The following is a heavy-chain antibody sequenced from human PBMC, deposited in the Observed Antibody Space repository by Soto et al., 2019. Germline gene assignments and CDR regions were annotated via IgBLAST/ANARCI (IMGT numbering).Heavy chain of an antibody. CDR2: INPKSGGT. CDR1: GYSFTDYH. CDR3: ARGHSTHCSNGVCSFFYNHEMDV. J-gene: IGHJ6*02. Sequence: ASVKVSCKASGYSFTDYHIHWVRQAPGQGLEWLGRINPKSGGTSTAQKFQGWVTMTRDRSISTVYMELTRLRSDDTAVYFCARGHSTHCSNGVCSFFYNHEMDVWGQGTTVTV. D-gene: IGHD2-8*01. V-gene: IGHV1-2*04.